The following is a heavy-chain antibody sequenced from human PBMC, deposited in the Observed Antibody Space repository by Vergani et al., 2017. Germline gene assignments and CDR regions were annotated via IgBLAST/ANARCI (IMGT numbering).Heavy chain of an antibody. Sequence: QVQLVQSGAEVKKPGASVKVSCKASGYTFTGYYMHWVRQAPGQGLEWMGWINPNSGGTNYAQKFQGRVTMTRDTSISTAYMELSRLRSDDTAVYYCARVLGAYDILTGYSKGHYYNCMDVWGQGTTVTVSS. CDR3: ARVLGAYDILTGYSKGHYYNCMDV. D-gene: IGHD3-9*01. V-gene: IGHV1-2*02. CDR1: GYTFTGYY. J-gene: IGHJ6*02. CDR2: INPNSGGT.